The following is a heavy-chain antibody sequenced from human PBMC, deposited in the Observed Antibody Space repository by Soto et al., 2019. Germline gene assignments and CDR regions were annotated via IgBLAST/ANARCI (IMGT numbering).Heavy chain of an antibody. Sequence: QVQLVQSGAEVKKPGASVKVSCKASGYTFTSYGISWVRQAPGQGLEWMGWISAYNGNTNYAQNLQGRVTMTTDTATSAAYMGLRSLRADDTAVYHCASDLTPVDDWGQGTLVSVSS. CDR1: GYTFTSYG. J-gene: IGHJ4*02. CDR2: ISAYNGNT. D-gene: IGHD2-15*01. CDR3: ASDLTPVDD. V-gene: IGHV1-18*01.